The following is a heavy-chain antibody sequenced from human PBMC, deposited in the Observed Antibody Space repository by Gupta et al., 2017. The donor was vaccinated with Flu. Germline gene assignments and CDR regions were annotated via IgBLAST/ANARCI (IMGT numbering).Heavy chain of an antibody. Sequence: EVQLLESGGGLVQPGGSLRLSCAASGCNFSSYAMSWVRQAPGKGLEWVSAISGSGGSTYYADSVKGRFTISRDNSKNTLYLQMNSLRAEDTAVYYCAKVKSYGDYVDWFDPWGQGTLVTVSS. D-gene: IGHD4-17*01. CDR3: AKVKSYGDYVDWFDP. V-gene: IGHV3-23*01. CDR1: GCNFSSYA. J-gene: IGHJ5*02. CDR2: ISGSGGST.